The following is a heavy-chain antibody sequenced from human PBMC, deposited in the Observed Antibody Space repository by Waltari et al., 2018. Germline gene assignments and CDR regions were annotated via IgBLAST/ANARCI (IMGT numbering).Heavy chain of an antibody. CDR2: INPNTGGT. CDR1: EYIFTAFY. D-gene: IGHD3-16*01. Sequence: QGQLVQSGAAVKKPGASLQVSCKASEYIFTAFYIPWVRQAPGRGLEWMGRINPNTGGTNLAESFQGRVTVTRDTSITTAYMELTRLTSDDTAMYYCARSTGTSYDSYYKGLDVWGQGTTLTVSS. J-gene: IGHJ6*02. V-gene: IGHV1-2*06. CDR3: ARSTGTSYDSYYKGLDV.